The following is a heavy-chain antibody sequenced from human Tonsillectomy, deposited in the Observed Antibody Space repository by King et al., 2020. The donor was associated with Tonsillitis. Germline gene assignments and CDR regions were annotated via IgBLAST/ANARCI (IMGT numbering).Heavy chain of an antibody. CDR3: ARHGLNVEIVLEMGGMFGY. J-gene: IGHJ4*02. D-gene: IGHD3-10*02. V-gene: IGHV4-39*07. CDR1: GGSISSSNYY. CDR2: IYYSGRT. Sequence: LQLQESGPGLVKPSETLSLTCTVSGGSISSSNYYWGWIRQPPGKGLEWIGSIYYSGRTYYNPSLKSRVTISVDTSKNQFSLKLSSVTAADTAVYYCARHGLNVEIVLEMGGMFGYWGQGTLVSVSS.